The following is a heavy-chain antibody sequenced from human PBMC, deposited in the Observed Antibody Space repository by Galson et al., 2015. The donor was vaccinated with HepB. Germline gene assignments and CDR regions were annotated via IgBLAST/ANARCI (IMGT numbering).Heavy chain of an antibody. V-gene: IGHV3-23*01. Sequence: SLRLSCAGSGFIFRHHAMAWIRQAPGKGLEWVSGINGRGSTRTYSDALKGRFSISRDKSKDTVFLQMDNLRAEDTAVYYCVKEGSWFGGDWFDPWGQGALVTVS. CDR3: VKEGSWFGGDWFDP. CDR1: GFIFRHHA. D-gene: IGHD3-16*01. CDR2: INGRGSTR. J-gene: IGHJ5*02.